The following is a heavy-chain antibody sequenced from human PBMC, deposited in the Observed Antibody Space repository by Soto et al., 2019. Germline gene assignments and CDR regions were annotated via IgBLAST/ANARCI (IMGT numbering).Heavy chain of an antibody. CDR2: GYWNDER. D-gene: IGHD3-22*01. CDR1: GFSLTTPGVG. Sequence: QIALQESGPTVVKPTQTLTLTCTFSGFSLTTPGVGVGWIRHAPGKALEWLAMGYWNDERRYSPSLKSRLTNTQDTSKKQVGLTMTYMDPVDTAAYCCALDDSSGYYSHFDAWGQGTLVTVSS. CDR3: ALDDSSGYYSHFDA. V-gene: IGHV2-5*01. J-gene: IGHJ4*02.